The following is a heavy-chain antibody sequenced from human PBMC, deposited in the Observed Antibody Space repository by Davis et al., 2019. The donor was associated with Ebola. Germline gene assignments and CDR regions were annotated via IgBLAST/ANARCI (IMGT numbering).Heavy chain of an antibody. Sequence: GESLKISCAASGFTFSSYGMHWVRQAPGKGLEWVAVIWYDGSNKYYADSVKGRFTISRDNSKNTLYLQMSSLRADDTALYYCAKVRRDGYNYFDSWGQGTPVTVSS. CDR3: AKVRRDGYNYFDS. V-gene: IGHV3-33*06. CDR1: GFTFSSYG. D-gene: IGHD5-24*01. CDR2: IWYDGSNK. J-gene: IGHJ4*02.